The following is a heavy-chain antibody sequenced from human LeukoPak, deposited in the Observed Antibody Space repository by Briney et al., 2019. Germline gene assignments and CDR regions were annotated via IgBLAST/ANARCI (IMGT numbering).Heavy chain of an antibody. CDR1: GYTFTAYS. J-gene: IGHJ3*02. CDR2: INPNSGGT. V-gene: IGHV1-2*02. D-gene: IGHD3-10*01. Sequence: AVTVACKASGYTFTAYSMHWVRQPPSQGLERMCGINPNSGGTNYAEKFQGRVTMTRDTSITTAYMELSRLRSDDTAVYYCARDLDYYGSGSFFNIWGQGTMVTVSS. CDR3: ARDLDYYGSGSFFNI.